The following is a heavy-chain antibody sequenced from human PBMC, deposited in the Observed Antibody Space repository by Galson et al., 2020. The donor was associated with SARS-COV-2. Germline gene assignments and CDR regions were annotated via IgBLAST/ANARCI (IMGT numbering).Heavy chain of an antibody. D-gene: IGHD3-10*01. CDR2: IYYSGST. CDR3: ARGAVWFGEGTRYYGMDV. Sequence: SETLSLTCTVSGGSISSGGYYWSWIRQHPGKGLEWIGYIYYSGSTYYNPSLKSRVTISVDTSKNQFSLKLSSVTAADTAVYYCARGAVWFGEGTRYYGMDVWGQGTTVTVSS. CDR1: GGSISSGGYY. V-gene: IGHV4-31*03. J-gene: IGHJ6*02.